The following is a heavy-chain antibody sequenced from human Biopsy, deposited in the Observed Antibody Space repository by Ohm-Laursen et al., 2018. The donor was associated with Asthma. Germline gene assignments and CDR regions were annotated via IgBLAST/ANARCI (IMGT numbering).Heavy chain of an antibody. CDR2: IHNSGNT. D-gene: IGHD5-18*01. CDR1: GGSISSDY. V-gene: IGHV4-59*01. CDR3: ARGQGRGIQLWSLDP. Sequence: GTLSLTCTVSGGSISSDYWSWLRQSPGKGLAWIGYIHNSGNTNYNPSLKSRVTISLDTSRNHFSLRLSLVTAADTAVYFCARGQGRGIQLWSLDPWGQGILVTGSS. J-gene: IGHJ5*02.